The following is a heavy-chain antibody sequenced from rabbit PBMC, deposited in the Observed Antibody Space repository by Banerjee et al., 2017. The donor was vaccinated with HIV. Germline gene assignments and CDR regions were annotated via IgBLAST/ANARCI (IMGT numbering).Heavy chain of an antibody. Sequence: QEQLEESGGGLVKPGASLTLTCKASGFSFSSGYDMCWVRQAPGKGLEWIACIDTGSSGRTYYASWAKGRFTISKTSSTTVTLQMTSLTAADTATYFCARGSSYYSYYYVMDLWGQGTLVTVS. V-gene: IGHV1S45*01. J-gene: IGHJ6*01. CDR2: IDTGSSGRT. CDR1: GFSFSSGYD. D-gene: IGHD8-1*01. CDR3: ARGSSYYSYYYVMDL.